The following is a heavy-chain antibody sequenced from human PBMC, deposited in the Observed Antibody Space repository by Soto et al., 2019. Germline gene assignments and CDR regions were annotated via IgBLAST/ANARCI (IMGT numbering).Heavy chain of an antibody. J-gene: IGHJ6*02. CDR3: ARDLPRDVSAYYKVYYYGLDV. D-gene: IGHD3-22*01. Sequence: QVQLQESGPGLVKPSETLSLTCTVSGGSIDTHYWSWIRQPAGRGLEWIGRLYTSGSPDYNPSFKSRVTMSIDSSKNQFSLRLCSVTAADTAVYYCARDLPRDVSAYYKVYYYGLDVWGQGTTVTVSS. V-gene: IGHV4-4*07. CDR2: LYTSGSP. CDR1: GGSIDTHY.